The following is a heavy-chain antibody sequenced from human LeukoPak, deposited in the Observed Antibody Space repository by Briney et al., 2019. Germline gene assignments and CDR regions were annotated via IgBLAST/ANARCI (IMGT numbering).Heavy chain of an antibody. CDR1: GGSISSSSYY. Sequence: PSETLSLTCTVSGGSISSSSYYWGWIRQPPGKGLEWIGSIYYSGSTYYNPSLKSRVTISVDMSKNQFSLKLSSVTAADTAVYYCARQVVVVPAAQFDYWGQGTLVTVSS. J-gene: IGHJ4*02. D-gene: IGHD2-2*01. CDR3: ARQVVVVPAAQFDY. CDR2: IYYSGST. V-gene: IGHV4-39*01.